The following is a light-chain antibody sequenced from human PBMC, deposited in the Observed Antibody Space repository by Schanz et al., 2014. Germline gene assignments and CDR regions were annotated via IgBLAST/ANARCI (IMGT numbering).Light chain of an antibody. CDR1: QSVSSSY. CDR3: QQYYNTPRT. Sequence: EIVMTQSPATLSLSPGERATLSCRASQSVSSSYLSWYQQKPGQAPRLLIYGASTRATGIPARFSGSGSGTDFTLTINSLQAEDVAVYYCQQYYNTPRTFGQGTKVEIK. V-gene: IGKV3D-7*01. J-gene: IGKJ1*01. CDR2: GAS.